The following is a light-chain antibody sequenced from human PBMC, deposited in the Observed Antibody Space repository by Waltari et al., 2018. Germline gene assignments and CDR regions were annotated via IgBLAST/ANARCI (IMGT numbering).Light chain of an antibody. J-gene: IGKJ4*01. Sequence: DIQMTQSPSSLSASVGDRVTIACQASQDISNWLAWYQQKPGEAPKLLIYAASTLQSGVPSRLSGSGSWTAFTLTISSLQPEDFATYFCQQHTSYPTFVVGTRVVIK. CDR3: QQHTSYPT. V-gene: IGKV1-9*01. CDR1: QDISNW. CDR2: AAS.